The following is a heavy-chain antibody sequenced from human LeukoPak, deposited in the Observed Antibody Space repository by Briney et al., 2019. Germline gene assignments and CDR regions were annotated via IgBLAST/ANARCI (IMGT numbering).Heavy chain of an antibody. CDR3: AKDTSIGKYCTNGVCSPFDY. CDR1: GFTFSSYA. D-gene: IGHD2-8*01. V-gene: IGHV3-23*01. J-gene: IGHJ4*02. CDR2: ISDSGDYT. Sequence: AGGSLRLSCAASGFTFSSYAMSWVRQAPGKGLERVSAISDSGDYTYYADSVKGRFTISRDNSKNTLYLQMNSLRAEDTAAYYCAKDTSIGKYCTNGVCSPFDYWGQGTLVTVSS.